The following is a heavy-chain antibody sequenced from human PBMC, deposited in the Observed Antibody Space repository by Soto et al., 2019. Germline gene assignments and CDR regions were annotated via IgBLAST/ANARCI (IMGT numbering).Heavy chain of an antibody. V-gene: IGHV1-69*02. CDR1: GGTFSSYT. D-gene: IGHD5-12*01. CDR3: ARHCGRGDPVATAFDI. CDR2: IIPILGIA. Sequence: GTSVKVSCKASGGTFSSYTISWVRQAPGQGLEWMGRIIPILGIANYAQKFQGRVTITADKSTSTAYMELSSLRSEDTAVYYCARHCGRGDPVATAFDIWGQGTMVTVSS. J-gene: IGHJ3*02.